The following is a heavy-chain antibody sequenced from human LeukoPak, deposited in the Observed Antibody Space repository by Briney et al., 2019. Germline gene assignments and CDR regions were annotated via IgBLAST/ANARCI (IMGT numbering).Heavy chain of an antibody. V-gene: IGHV1-2*02. CDR3: ARDDSSGYYYFDY. Sequence: ASVKVSCKASGYTFTGYYIHWVRQAPGQGLEWMGWINPNSGGTNYAQKFQGRVTMTRDTSISTAYMELSRLRSDDTAVYYCARDDSSGYYYFDYWGQGTLVTVSS. D-gene: IGHD3-22*01. CDR2: INPNSGGT. CDR1: GYTFTGYY. J-gene: IGHJ4*02.